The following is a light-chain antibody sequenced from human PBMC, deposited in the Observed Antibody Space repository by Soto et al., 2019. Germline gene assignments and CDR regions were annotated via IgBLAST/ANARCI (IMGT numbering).Light chain of an antibody. V-gene: IGKV3-11*01. Sequence: EIVLTQSPATLSLSPGERATLSCRASQMVSSYLAWYQQKPGQAPRLLIYGASNRATGIPARFSGSGSGTDFTLTISSLEPEDFAIYYCQQRSNWPPVFGPGTKVDIK. CDR2: GAS. CDR3: QQRSNWPPV. CDR1: QMVSSY. J-gene: IGKJ3*01.